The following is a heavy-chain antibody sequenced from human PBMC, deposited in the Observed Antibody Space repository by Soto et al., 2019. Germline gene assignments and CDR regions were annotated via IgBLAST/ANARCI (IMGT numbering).Heavy chain of an antibody. Sequence: EVRLVESGGGLVQPGGSLRLSCAASGFSFSDSGIHWVRQASGKGLEWVGRIRRKTNNYATAYVASVEGRFTISRDDSKNSAFLQMNSLKTEDTAVYYCTRRPSYMDVWGKGTTVTVSS. V-gene: IGHV3-73*01. CDR3: TRRPSYMDV. J-gene: IGHJ6*04. CDR1: GFSFSDSG. CDR2: IRRKTNNYAT.